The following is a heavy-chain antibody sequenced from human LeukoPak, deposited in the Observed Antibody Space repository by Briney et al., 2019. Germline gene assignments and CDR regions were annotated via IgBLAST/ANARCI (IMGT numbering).Heavy chain of an antibody. V-gene: IGHV3-23*01. CDR1: GFSFGIYA. Sequence: GGSLRLSCAASGFSFGIYAMTWVRQAPGKGLEWVSSISATGDSTNYGGSVKGRFTMSRDNSNDTLYLHMNSLRPEDTALYFCAKSVHGTWLDYWGQGAAVTVSS. CDR3: AKSVHGTWLDY. CDR2: ISATGDST. D-gene: IGHD6-13*01. J-gene: IGHJ4*02.